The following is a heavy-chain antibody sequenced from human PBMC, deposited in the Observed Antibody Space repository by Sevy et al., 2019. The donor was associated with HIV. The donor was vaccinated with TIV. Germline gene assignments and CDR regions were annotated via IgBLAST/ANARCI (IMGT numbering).Heavy chain of an antibody. D-gene: IGHD1-1*01. CDR3: ARRSGTTGGYNWFDP. CDR2: IIPIFGTA. CDR1: GGTFSSYA. Sequence: ASVKVSCKASGGTFSSYAISWVRQAPGQGLEWMGGIIPIFGTANYAQKFQGRVTITADESTSKAYMERSSLRSEDTAVYYCARRSGTTGGYNWFDPWGQGTLVTVSS. J-gene: IGHJ5*02. V-gene: IGHV1-69*13.